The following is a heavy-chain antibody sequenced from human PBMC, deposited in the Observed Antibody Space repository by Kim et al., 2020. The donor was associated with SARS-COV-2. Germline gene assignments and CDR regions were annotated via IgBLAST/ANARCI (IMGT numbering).Heavy chain of an antibody. V-gene: IGHV4-59*09. CDR3: ARGYYSDSSGQT. D-gene: IGHD3-22*01. J-gene: IGHJ5*02. Sequence: NEYPSLKSRVTISVDTAKNQFSLKLSSVTAADTAVYYCARGYYSDSSGQTWGQGTLVTVSS.